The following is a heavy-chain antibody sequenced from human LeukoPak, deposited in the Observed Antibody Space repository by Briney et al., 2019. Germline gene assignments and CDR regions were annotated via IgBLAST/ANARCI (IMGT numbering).Heavy chain of an antibody. Sequence: SETLSLTCTVSGGSISSGGYYWSWIRQHPGNGLDWVGYIYYSGSTYYNPSLKSRVTISVDTSKNQFSLKLSSVTAADTAVYYCARVGVPAAMFDYWGQGTLVTVSS. CDR3: ARVGVPAAMFDY. CDR2: IYYSGST. D-gene: IGHD2-2*01. CDR1: GGSISSGGYY. J-gene: IGHJ4*02. V-gene: IGHV4-31*03.